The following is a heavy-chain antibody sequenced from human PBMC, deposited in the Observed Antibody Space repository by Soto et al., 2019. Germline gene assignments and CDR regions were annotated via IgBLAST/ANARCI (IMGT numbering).Heavy chain of an antibody. D-gene: IGHD3-10*01. Sequence: SETLSLTCTVSGYSISNGYYWGWIRQSPEKGLEWIGTIYHSGTTYYNPSLKSRVIMSIDTSKNQFSLNLKSVTAADTAVYYCVRDRHRYGSEVAKWGQGPLVTVSS. V-gene: IGHV4-38-2*02. J-gene: IGHJ4*02. CDR2: IYHSGTT. CDR3: VRDRHRYGSEVAK. CDR1: GYSISNGYY.